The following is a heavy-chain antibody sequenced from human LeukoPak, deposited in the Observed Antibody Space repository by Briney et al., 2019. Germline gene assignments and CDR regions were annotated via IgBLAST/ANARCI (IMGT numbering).Heavy chain of an antibody. J-gene: IGHJ5*02. CDR1: GGSFSGYY. CDR3: ARDGRFGELFP. CDR2: INHSGST. D-gene: IGHD3-10*01. V-gene: IGHV4-34*01. Sequence: SETLSLTCAVYGGSFSGYYWSWIRQPPGKGLEWIGEINHSGSTNYNPSLKSRVTISVGTSKNQFSLKLSSVTAADTAVYYCARDGRFGELFPWGQGTLVTVSS.